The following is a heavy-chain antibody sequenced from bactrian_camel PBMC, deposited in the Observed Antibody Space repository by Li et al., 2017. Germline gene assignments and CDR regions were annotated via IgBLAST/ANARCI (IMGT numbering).Heavy chain of an antibody. J-gene: IGHJ4*01. CDR1: GGTASSYC. Sequence: HVQLVESGGGSVQAGGSLRLSCAASGGTASSYCMGWFRQVPGKEREGVASIDPIGDTNYAQSVKGRFTISKDNSKNILYLEMNSLKPEDTAMYYCGASPRDGGGWGVGSCWYGLTFNYRGQGTQVTVS. CDR2: IDPIGDT. V-gene: IGHV3S57*01. D-gene: IGHD6*01. CDR3: GASPRDGGGWGVGSCWYGLTFNY.